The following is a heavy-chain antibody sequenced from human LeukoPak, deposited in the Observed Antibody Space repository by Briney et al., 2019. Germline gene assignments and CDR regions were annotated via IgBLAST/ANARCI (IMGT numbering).Heavy chain of an antibody. D-gene: IGHD6-6*01. J-gene: IGHJ5*02. Sequence: GSSVKVSCEASGGTFSSYAISWVRQAPGQGLEWMGGIIPIFGTANYAQKFQGRVTITTDESTSTAYMELSSLRSEDTAVYYCARVVAARVPESWFDPWGQGTLVTVSS. CDR1: GGTFSSYA. V-gene: IGHV1-69*05. CDR2: IIPIFGTA. CDR3: ARVVAARVPESWFDP.